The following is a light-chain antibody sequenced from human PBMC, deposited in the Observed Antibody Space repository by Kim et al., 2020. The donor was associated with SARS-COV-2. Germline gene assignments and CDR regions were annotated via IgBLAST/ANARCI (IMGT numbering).Light chain of an antibody. Sequence: DIQLTQSPSFLSASVGDRVTITCRASQGIRNYLAWYQQKPGKAPRLLIYAASTLQSGVPLRFSGSGSGTEFTLTISSLQPEDFATYYCQQLNTFPLFGGGTKVDIK. CDR3: QQLNTFPL. V-gene: IGKV1-9*01. CDR1: QGIRNY. J-gene: IGKJ4*01. CDR2: AAS.